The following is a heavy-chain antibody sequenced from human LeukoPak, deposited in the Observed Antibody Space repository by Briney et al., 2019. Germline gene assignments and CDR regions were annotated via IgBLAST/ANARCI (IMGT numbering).Heavy chain of an antibody. CDR3: ARHERGKNAFNL. J-gene: IGHJ3*01. CDR2: FYYSGST. V-gene: IGHV4-39*01. CDR1: GGSISSSSHY. Sequence: PSETLSLTCTVSGGSISSSSHYWGWIRQPPGQGLEWIGSFYYSGSTYYNPSLKSRVTISVDTSKNQFSLKMSSVTAADTAVYYCARHERGKNAFNLWGQGTMVTVSS.